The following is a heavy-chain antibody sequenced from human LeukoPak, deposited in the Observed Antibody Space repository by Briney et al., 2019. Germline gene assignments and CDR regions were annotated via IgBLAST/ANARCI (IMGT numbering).Heavy chain of an antibody. V-gene: IGHV3-66*01. CDR2: IYSGGST. D-gene: IGHD3-9*01. J-gene: IGHJ4*02. CDR3: ALGLVTDY. Sequence: PGGSLRLSCAASGFTVSSNFMSWVGQAPGKGLEWVSGIYSGGSTYYPDSVKGRFTIYRDNSKNTLYLQMEGLRAQDTAQCYCALGLVTDYRCQGTLVTVSS. CDR1: GFTVSSNF.